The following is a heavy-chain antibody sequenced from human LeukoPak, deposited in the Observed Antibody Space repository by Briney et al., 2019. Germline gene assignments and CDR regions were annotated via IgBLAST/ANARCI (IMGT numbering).Heavy chain of an antibody. D-gene: IGHD3-10*01. CDR2: ISSSGSYM. J-gene: IGHJ6*03. Sequence: PGGSLRLSCAASGFTFSSYSMKWVRQAPGKGLQWVSSISSSGSYMYYADSVRGRFTISRDNAKNSLNLQMNSLGAEDTAVYYCARDPYFYGSGSYSTPYYMDVWGRGTTVTVSS. CDR3: ARDPYFYGSGSYSTPYYMDV. CDR1: GFTFSSYS. V-gene: IGHV3-21*01.